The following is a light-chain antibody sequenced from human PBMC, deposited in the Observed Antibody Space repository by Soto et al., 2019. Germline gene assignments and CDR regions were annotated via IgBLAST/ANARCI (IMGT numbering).Light chain of an antibody. CDR2: GAS. Sequence: EIVFTQSRGTLSLSPGERASLCCRASQRVSITYLACYQHKPGRAPRRLVYGASSRATGVPDRFSGSGSGTGSALVVSRVEPEDFAVYGCRQYSNSFVALGQGTKE. V-gene: IGKV3-20*01. CDR3: RQYSNSFVA. J-gene: IGKJ1*01. CDR1: QRVSITY.